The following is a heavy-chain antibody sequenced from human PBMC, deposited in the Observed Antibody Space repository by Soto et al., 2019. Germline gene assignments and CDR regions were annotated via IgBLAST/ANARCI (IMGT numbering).Heavy chain of an antibody. CDR2: IYYSGST. CDR1: GDSISSYY. V-gene: IGHV4-59*08. CDR3: ARRRVVVVAATRGDALDI. D-gene: IGHD2-15*01. Sequence: SETLSLTCTVSGDSISSYYWTWIRQPPGQGLEWIGYIYYSGSTRYNPSLESRVTISLDTSKNQFSLRLSSVTAADTAVYYCARRRVVVVAATRGDALDIWGQGTMVTVSS. J-gene: IGHJ3*02.